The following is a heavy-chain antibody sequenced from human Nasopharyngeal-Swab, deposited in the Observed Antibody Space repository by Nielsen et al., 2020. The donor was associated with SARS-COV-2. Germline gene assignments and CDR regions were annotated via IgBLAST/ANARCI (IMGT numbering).Heavy chain of an antibody. CDR1: EFTFSSHW. Sequence: GESLKISCAASEFTFSSHWMSWVRQAPGKGLEWLANINQDGTTKHYLDSVKGRFTISRDNAKSSLYLQLNSLRAEDTAVYYCARDGVAPGIYFDYWGQGTLVTVSS. CDR3: ARDGVAPGIYFDY. D-gene: IGHD2-2*01. J-gene: IGHJ4*02. CDR2: INQDGTTK. V-gene: IGHV3-7*01.